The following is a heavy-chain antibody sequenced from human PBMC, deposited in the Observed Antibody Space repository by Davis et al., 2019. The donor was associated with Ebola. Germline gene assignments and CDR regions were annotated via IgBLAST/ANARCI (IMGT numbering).Heavy chain of an antibody. D-gene: IGHD3-22*01. Sequence: PGGSLRLSCVASGFTFSNYAMSWVRQAPGKGLEWVSAISGSGGSTYYADSVKGRFTISRDNSKNTLYLRMNSLRAEDTAVYYCAKRLNSYYDSSGYYWVDFDYWGQGTLVTVSS. CDR3: AKRLNSYYDSSGYYWVDFDY. CDR1: GFTFSNYA. J-gene: IGHJ4*02. V-gene: IGHV3-23*01. CDR2: ISGSGGST.